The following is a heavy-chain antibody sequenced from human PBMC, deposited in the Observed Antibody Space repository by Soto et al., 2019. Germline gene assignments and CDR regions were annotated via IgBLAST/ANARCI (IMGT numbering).Heavy chain of an antibody. Sequence: GSLRLSCAASGFTFSDHFMDWVRQAPGKGLEWVGRSRSRANNYITEYAASVEGRFTISRDDSKNSLYLQMNSLKTEDTAVYYCARGELQLDAFDIWGQGTMVTVSS. CDR3: ARGELQLDAFDI. CDR2: SRSRANNYIT. CDR1: GFTFSDHF. V-gene: IGHV3-72*01. D-gene: IGHD1-7*01. J-gene: IGHJ3*02.